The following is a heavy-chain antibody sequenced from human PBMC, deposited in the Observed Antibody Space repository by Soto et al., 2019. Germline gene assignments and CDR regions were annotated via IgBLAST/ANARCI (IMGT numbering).Heavy chain of an antibody. V-gene: IGHV4-59*12. D-gene: IGHD6-19*01. CDR2: IHYSGSA. CDR1: GSSIMGSL. Sequence: SETLSLSIAFSGSSIMGSLLTWIRQSPERGLEWIGYIHYSGSANYNPSLNSRLTMSVDRSKSQFSMKLASVTAADTAVYYCARRVGGSGLNWFDPWGQATLVTVSS. J-gene: IGHJ5*02. CDR3: ARRVGGSGLNWFDP.